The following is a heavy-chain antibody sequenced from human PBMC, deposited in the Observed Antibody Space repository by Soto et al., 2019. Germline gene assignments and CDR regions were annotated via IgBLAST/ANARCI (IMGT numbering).Heavy chain of an antibody. D-gene: IGHD4-17*01. CDR2: ISSSSSYI. Sequence: PGGSLRLSCAAPGFTFSSYSMNWVRQAPGKGLEWVSSISSSSSYIYYADSVKGRFAISRDNAKNSLYLQMNSLRAEDTAVYYCARDPTVTTHSGMDVWGQGTTVTVSS. J-gene: IGHJ6*02. V-gene: IGHV3-21*01. CDR3: ARDPTVTTHSGMDV. CDR1: GFTFSSYS.